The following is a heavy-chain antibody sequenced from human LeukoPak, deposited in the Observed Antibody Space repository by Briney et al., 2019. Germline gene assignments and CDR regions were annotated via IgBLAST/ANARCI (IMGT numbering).Heavy chain of an antibody. Sequence: GESLKISCKGSGYSFTSYWIGWVRQMPGKGLEWMGIIYPGDSDTRYSPSFQGQVTISADKSISTAYLQWSSLKASDTAMYCCARQGYYDSSGYYYYFDYWGQGTLVTVSS. V-gene: IGHV5-51*01. D-gene: IGHD3-22*01. CDR2: IYPGDSDT. CDR3: ARQGYYDSSGYYYYFDY. CDR1: GYSFTSYW. J-gene: IGHJ4*02.